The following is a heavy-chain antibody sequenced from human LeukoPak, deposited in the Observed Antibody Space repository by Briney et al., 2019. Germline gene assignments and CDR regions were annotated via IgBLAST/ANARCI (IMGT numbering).Heavy chain of an antibody. V-gene: IGHV4-34*01. CDR2: INHSGST. Sequence: PSETLSLTCAVYGGSFSGYYWSWIRQPPGKGLEWIGEINHSGSTNYNPSLKSRVTISVDTSKNQFSLKLSSVTAADTAVYYCARGREMATLTPFDYWGQGTLVTASS. J-gene: IGHJ4*02. CDR3: ARGREMATLTPFDY. D-gene: IGHD5-24*01. CDR1: GGSFSGYY.